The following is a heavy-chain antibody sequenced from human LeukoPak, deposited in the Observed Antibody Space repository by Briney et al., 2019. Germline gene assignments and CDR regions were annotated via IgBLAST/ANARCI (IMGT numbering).Heavy chain of an antibody. J-gene: IGHJ4*02. CDR2: IYSGGST. D-gene: IGHD6-13*01. Sequence: PGGSLRLSCAASGFTVSSNYMSWVRQAPGKGLEWVSVIYSGGSTYYADSVKGRFTISRDNSKNTLYLQMNSLRAEDTAVYYCARQYSSSFDPFDYWGQGTLVTVSS. CDR1: GFTVSSNY. CDR3: ARQYSSSFDPFDY. V-gene: IGHV3-53*01.